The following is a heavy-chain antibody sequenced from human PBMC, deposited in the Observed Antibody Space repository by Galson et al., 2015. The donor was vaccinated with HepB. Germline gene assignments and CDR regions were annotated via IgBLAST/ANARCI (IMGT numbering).Heavy chain of an antibody. CDR3: ARDNYGSGSPVTDFDY. Sequence: SLRLSCAASGFTFSDYYMSWIRQAPGKGLEWVSYISSSSSYTNYADSVKGRFTISRDNAKNSLYLQMNSLRAEDTAVYYCARDNYGSGSPVTDFDYWGQGTLVTVSS. CDR1: GFTFSDYY. J-gene: IGHJ4*02. CDR2: ISSSSSYT. V-gene: IGHV3-11*05. D-gene: IGHD3-10*01.